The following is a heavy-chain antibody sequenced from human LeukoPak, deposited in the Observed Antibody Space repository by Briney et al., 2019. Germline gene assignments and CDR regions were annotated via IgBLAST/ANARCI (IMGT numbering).Heavy chain of an antibody. V-gene: IGHV4-59*01. J-gene: IGHJ4*02. CDR2: IYYSGST. CDR1: GGSISSYY. Sequence: PSETLSLTCTVSGGSISSYYWSWIRQPPGKGLEWIGYIYYSGSTNYNPSLKSRVTISVDTSKNQFPLKLSSVTAADTAVYYCARAEYYFDYWGQGTLVTVSS. CDR3: ARAEYYFDY.